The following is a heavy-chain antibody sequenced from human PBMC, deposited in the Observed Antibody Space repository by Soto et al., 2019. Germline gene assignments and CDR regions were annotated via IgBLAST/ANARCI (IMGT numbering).Heavy chain of an antibody. CDR2: IYYSGST. CDR3: ARSSPYSSSWYTFPDAFDI. CDR1: GGYISSYY. J-gene: IGHJ3*02. Sequence: SETLSLTCTVSGGYISSYYWSWIRQPPGKGLEWIGYIYYSGSTNYNPSLKSRVTISVDTSKNQFSLKLSSVTAADTAVYYCARSSPYSSSWYTFPDAFDIWGQGTMVTVS. V-gene: IGHV4-59*08. D-gene: IGHD6-13*01.